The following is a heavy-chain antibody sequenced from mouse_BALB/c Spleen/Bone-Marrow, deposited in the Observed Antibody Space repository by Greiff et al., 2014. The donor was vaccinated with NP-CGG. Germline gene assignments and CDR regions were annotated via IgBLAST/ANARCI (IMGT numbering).Heavy chain of an antibody. Sequence: VQLKQSGAELVKPGASVKLSCTASGFNIKDTYMHWVKQRPEQGLEWIGRIDPANGNTKYDPKFQGKATITADTSSNTAYLQLSSLTSEETAVYYGASYYCGSSYGFAYWGQGTLVTVSA. V-gene: IGHV14-3*02. D-gene: IGHD1-1*01. CDR1: GFNIKDTY. CDR2: IDPANGNT. CDR3: ASYYCGSSYGFAY. J-gene: IGHJ3*01.